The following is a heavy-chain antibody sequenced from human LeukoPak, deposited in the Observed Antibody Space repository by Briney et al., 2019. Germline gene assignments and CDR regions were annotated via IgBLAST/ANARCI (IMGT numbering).Heavy chain of an antibody. CDR2: INPNSGGT. CDR1: GYTFTGYH. J-gene: IGHJ5*02. CDR3: ARANIVIVPPAMGLSSWFDP. V-gene: IGHV1-2*02. D-gene: IGHD2-2*01. Sequence: ASVKVSCKASGYTFTGYHMHWVRQAPGQGLEWMGWINPNSGGTNYTQKFQARVTMTRDTSISTAYMELSRLRSDDTAVYYCARANIVIVPPAMGLSSWFDPWGQGTLVTVSS.